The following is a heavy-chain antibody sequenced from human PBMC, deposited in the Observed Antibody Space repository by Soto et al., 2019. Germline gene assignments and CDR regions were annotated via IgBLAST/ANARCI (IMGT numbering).Heavy chain of an antibody. Sequence: EVQLVESGGGLVQPEGSLRLSCAASGFTFSDHYMDWVRQAPGKGLEWVGRIKNKANSYTTEYAAPVKGRFIISRDDSKNSVCLQMNRLKTDDSAGYYCTRVRLGSSRSSDYLGQGILVTVSS. CDR3: TRVRLGSSRSSDY. J-gene: IGHJ4*02. CDR2: IKNKANSYTT. V-gene: IGHV3-72*01. CDR1: GFTFSDHY. D-gene: IGHD6-19*01.